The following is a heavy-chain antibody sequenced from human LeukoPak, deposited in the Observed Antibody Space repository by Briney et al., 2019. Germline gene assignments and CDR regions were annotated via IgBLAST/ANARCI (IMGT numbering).Heavy chain of an antibody. V-gene: IGHV4-59*12. CDR2: IYSIGGT. D-gene: IGHD6-13*01. CDR3: ARVSPHRWIRATADLDY. CDR1: GGSISGYY. J-gene: IGHJ4*02. Sequence: PSETLSLTCTVSGGSISGYYWSWLRQPPGKGLQWIGYIYSIGGTNYTPSLKSRVSMSVDRSTNQFFLKVRSVTAADTAMYYCARVSPHRWIRATADLDYWGQGALVSASS.